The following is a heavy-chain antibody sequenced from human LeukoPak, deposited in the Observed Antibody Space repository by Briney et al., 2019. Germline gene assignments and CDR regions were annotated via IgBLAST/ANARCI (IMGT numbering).Heavy chain of an antibody. CDR2: ISGTYNKT. CDR1: GFTLKNYA. CDR3: AKEVAGQFDY. Sequence: PGGSLRLSCVASGFTLKNYAMSWVRQAPGKGLEWVSAISGTYNKTYYGDSVKGRFTISRDNSKSTLYLQMNSLRADDTAIYYCAKEVAGQFDYWGQGTLVTVSS. J-gene: IGHJ4*02. D-gene: IGHD6-19*01. V-gene: IGHV3-23*01.